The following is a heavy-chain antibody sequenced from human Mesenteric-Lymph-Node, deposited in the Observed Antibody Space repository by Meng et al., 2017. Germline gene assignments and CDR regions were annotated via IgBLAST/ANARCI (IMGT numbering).Heavy chain of an antibody. V-gene: IGHV3-48*03. Sequence: GESLKISCAASGFTFSSYEMNWVRQAPGKGLEWGSYISSSGSTIYYADSGKGRFTISRNNAKNSLYLQMNSLRAEDTGIYYCAKDLVGVTYWGQGTLVTVSS. D-gene: IGHD1-26*01. CDR2: ISSSGSTI. CDR3: AKDLVGVTY. J-gene: IGHJ4*02. CDR1: GFTFSSYE.